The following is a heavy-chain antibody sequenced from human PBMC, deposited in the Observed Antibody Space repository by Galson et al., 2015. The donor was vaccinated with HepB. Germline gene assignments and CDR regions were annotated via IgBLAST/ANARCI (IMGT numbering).Heavy chain of an antibody. V-gene: IGHV3-73*01. CDR3: TRMGDLSGYSSL. D-gene: IGHD6-13*01. J-gene: IGHJ4*02. Sequence: SLRLSCAASGFTFSGSAIHWVRQASGRGLEWIGRIGSKDNSYATAHVASVRGRFTISRDDPKNTAFLQLNSLKTDDTAVYYCTRMGDLSGYSSLWGQGTLVTVSS. CDR2: IGSKDNSYAT. CDR1: GFTFSGSA.